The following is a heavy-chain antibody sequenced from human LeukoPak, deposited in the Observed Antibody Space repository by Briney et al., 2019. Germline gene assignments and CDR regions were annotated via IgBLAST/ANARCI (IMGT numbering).Heavy chain of an antibody. J-gene: IGHJ4*02. Sequence: ASVKVSCKVSGYTLTELSMHWVRQAPGKGGEWMGGFDPEDGETIYAQKFRGRVTMTEDTSTDTAYMELSSLRSEDTAVYCCATDCSFRAVQSLSGGSCYSVGWGQGTLVTVSS. V-gene: IGHV1-24*01. D-gene: IGHD2-15*01. CDR3: ATDCSFRAVQSLSGGSCYSVG. CDR2: FDPEDGET. CDR1: GYTLTELS.